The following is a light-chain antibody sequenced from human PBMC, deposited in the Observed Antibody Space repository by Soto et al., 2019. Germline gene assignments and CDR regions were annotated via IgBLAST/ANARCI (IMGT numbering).Light chain of an antibody. Sequence: QTVVTQEPSFSVSPGGTVTLTCCLTSGSVSILSYPSWYQQSPGQAPRTLIYSTNTRSSGVPDRFSGSLLWTKAALTIAGAQAEYDSHYYCALYLGSGNMVFEGGTTLTVL. CDR1: SGSVSILSY. J-gene: IGLJ3*02. V-gene: IGLV8-61*01. CDR3: ALYLGSGNMV. CDR2: STN.